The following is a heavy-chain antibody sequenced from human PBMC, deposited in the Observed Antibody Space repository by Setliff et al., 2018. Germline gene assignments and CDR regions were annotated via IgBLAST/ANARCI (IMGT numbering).Heavy chain of an antibody. CDR1: GGSISSSNYY. D-gene: IGHD6-19*01. V-gene: IGHV4-39*07. CDR3: ARVNQYSSVWYNYYYGMDV. CDR2: IYYGGSA. J-gene: IGHJ6*02. Sequence: SETLSLTCTVSGGSISSSNYYWGWIRQPPGKGLEWIGNIYYGGSAYYNPSLKSRVTISVDTSKNQFSLKLSSVTAADTAVYYCARVNQYSSVWYNYYYGMDVWGQGATVTVSS.